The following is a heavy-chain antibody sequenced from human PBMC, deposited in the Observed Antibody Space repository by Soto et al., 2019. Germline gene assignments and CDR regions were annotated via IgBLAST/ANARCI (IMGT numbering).Heavy chain of an antibody. CDR2: ISGSGGST. J-gene: IGHJ4*02. CDR1: GFTFSSYA. D-gene: IGHD3-22*01. CDR3: PKDTVRNYYDSSGCLAY. Sequence: GGSLRLSCAASGFTFSSYAMSGVRQAPGKGLEGVSAISGSGGSTYYADSVKGRFTISRDNSKNTLYLQMNSLRSEDTAVYYCPKDTVRNYYDSSGCLAYWGQRGMVRVSS. V-gene: IGHV3-23*01.